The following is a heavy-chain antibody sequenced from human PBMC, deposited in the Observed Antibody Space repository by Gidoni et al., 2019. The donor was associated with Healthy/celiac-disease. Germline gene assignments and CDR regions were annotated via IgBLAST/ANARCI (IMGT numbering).Heavy chain of an antibody. Sequence: QVQLQQWRAGLWKPSETLSLTCAVYGGSFSGYYWSWIRQPPGKGLEWIGEINHSGSTNYNPSLKSRVTISVDTSKNQFSLKLSSVTAADTAVYYCARSRRGTYYYDSSGKFDYWGQGTLVTVSS. V-gene: IGHV4-34*01. CDR2: INHSGST. J-gene: IGHJ4*02. CDR1: GGSFSGYY. D-gene: IGHD3-22*01. CDR3: ARSRRGTYYYDSSGKFDY.